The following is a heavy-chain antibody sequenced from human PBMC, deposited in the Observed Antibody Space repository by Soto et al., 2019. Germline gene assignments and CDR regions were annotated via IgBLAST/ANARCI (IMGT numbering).Heavy chain of an antibody. CDR3: ARGQRISGMDV. CDR1: GGSVSSSSYY. V-gene: IGHV4-39*07. CDR2: INHSGTT. Sequence: SETLSLTCTVSGGSVSSSSYYWGWIRQPPGKGLEWIGGINHSGTTNYNPSLKSRVTISVDTSKNQFSLKLSSVTAADTAVYYCARGQRISGMDVWGQGTTVTVSS. D-gene: IGHD2-2*01. J-gene: IGHJ6*02.